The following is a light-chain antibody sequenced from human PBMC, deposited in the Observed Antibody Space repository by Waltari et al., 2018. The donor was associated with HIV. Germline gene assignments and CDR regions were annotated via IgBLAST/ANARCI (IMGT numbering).Light chain of an antibody. CDR2: GNS. J-gene: IGLJ1*01. V-gene: IGLV1-40*01. CDR1: SSNIGAGYD. CDR3: QSYDSSMSLYV. Sequence: QSVLTQPPSVSGAPAQRVTISCTGTSSNIGAGYDVHWYQPPPGTAPKLLIYGNSNRPSGVPDRFSGPKSGTSASLAITGLQAEDEADYYCQSYDSSMSLYVFGTGTKVTVL.